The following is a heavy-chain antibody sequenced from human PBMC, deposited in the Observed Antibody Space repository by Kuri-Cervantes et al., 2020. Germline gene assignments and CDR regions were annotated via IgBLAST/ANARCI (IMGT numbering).Heavy chain of an antibody. Sequence: GESLKISCAASGFTFSSYAMSWVRQASGKGLEWVGRIRSKANSYATAYAASVKGRFTISRDDSKNTAYLQMNSLKTEDTAVYYCTRALMDVWGKGTTVTVSS. J-gene: IGHJ6*03. CDR1: GFTFSSYA. V-gene: IGHV3-73*01. CDR3: TRALMDV. CDR2: IRSKANSYAT.